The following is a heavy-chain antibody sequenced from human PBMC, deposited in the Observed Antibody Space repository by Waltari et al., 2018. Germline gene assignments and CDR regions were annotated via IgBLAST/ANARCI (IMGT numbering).Heavy chain of an antibody. J-gene: IGHJ6*02. CDR3: AREGRYSQNMDV. CDR1: GASISAYY. Sequence: QVQLQESGPGLVRPSETLSLTCNVSGASISAYYWGWIRQPAGKGLEWIGRMFSTGMTNYNPSLKSRLSLSVDTSKNQFSLKMRSVTAADTAVYYCAREGRYSQNMDVWGQGTTVTV. V-gene: IGHV4-4*07. D-gene: IGHD1-20*01. CDR2: MFSTGMT.